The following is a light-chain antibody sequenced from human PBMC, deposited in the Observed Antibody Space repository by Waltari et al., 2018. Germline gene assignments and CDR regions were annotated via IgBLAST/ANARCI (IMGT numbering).Light chain of an antibody. CDR2: SNK. Sequence: QSVLTQPPSASGTPGQRVTIPCSGGYSNIGSNTVHWYQQLPGTAPKLLIYSNKPRPSGVPDRCSGSKSGTSASLAISGLQSEDEADYYCAAWDDSLNGRGVFGGGTKLTVL. CDR3: AAWDDSLNGRGV. V-gene: IGLV1-44*01. J-gene: IGLJ2*01. CDR1: YSNIGSNT.